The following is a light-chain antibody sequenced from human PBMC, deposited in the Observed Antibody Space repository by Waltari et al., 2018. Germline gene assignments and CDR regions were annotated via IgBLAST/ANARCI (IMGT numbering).Light chain of an antibody. CDR3: CSYAGSSTYV. CDR2: DVT. Sequence: QSALTQPASVSGSPGQAITIPCTGTSRDVGGYNYVPWYQQYPGEAPKLMIYDVTKRPSGVSNRFSGSKSGDTASLTISGLQAEDEADYHCCSYAGSSTYVFGTGTKVTVL. CDR1: SRDVGGYNY. J-gene: IGLJ1*01. V-gene: IGLV2-23*02.